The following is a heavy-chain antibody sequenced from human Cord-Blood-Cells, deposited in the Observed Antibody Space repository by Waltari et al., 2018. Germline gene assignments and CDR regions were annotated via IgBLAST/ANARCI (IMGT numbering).Heavy chain of an antibody. CDR2: IYYSGST. V-gene: IGHV4-39*01. J-gene: IGHJ3*02. CDR3: AGSHRFVFTMIVSAFVI. D-gene: IGHD3-22*01. Sequence: QLQLQESGPGRVKPSETLSLTCTVSGGSIRSSSYYWGWLRQPPGKGLEWIGSIYYSGSTYYNPSLKSRVTISVATSTDQFSLKLASVAAAYTSVYYCAGSHRFVFTMIVSAFVI. CDR1: GGSIRSSSYY.